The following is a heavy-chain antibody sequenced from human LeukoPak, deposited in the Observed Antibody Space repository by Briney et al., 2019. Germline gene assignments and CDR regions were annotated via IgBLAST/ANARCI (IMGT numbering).Heavy chain of an antibody. CDR3: ARLDGDSLFDY. V-gene: IGHV4-39*01. CDR2: IYYSGST. Sequence: SQTLSLTCTVSGGSISSSTYYWGWIRQPPGKGLEWIGSIYYSGSTYYNPSLKSRVTISVDTSKNQFSLKPSSVTAADTAVYYCARLDGDSLFDYWGQGTLVTVSS. CDR1: GGSISSSTYY. D-gene: IGHD4-17*01. J-gene: IGHJ4*02.